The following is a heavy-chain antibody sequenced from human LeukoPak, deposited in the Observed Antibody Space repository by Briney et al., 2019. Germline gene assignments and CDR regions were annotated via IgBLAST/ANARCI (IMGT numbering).Heavy chain of an antibody. CDR1: GYTFTGYY. J-gene: IGHJ4*02. V-gene: IGHV1-2*02. D-gene: IGHD2-2*01. Sequence: ASVKVSCKASGYTFTGYYMHWVRQAPGQGLEWMGWINPNSGGTNYAQKFQGRVTMTRDTSISTAYMELSRLRSDDTAVYYCARNGCSSTSCYAEYYFDYWGQGTLVTVSS. CDR2: INPNSGGT. CDR3: ARNGCSSTSCYAEYYFDY.